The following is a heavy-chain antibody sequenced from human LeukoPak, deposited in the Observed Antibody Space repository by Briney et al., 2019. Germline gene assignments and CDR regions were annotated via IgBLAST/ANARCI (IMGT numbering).Heavy chain of an antibody. D-gene: IGHD3-3*01. CDR3: ARVGLSVTIFGVVIIGGMDV. CDR1: GYTFTSYG. Sequence: ASVKVSCKASGYTFTSYGISWVRQAPGQGLEWMGWISAHNGNTNYAQKLQGRVTMTTDTSTSTAYMELRSLRSDDTAVYYCARVGLSVTIFGVVIIGGMDVWGQGTTVTVSS. V-gene: IGHV1-18*01. CDR2: ISAHNGNT. J-gene: IGHJ6*02.